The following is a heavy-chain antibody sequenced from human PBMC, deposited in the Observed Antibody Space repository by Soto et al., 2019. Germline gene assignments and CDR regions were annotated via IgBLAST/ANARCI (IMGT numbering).Heavy chain of an antibody. J-gene: IGHJ4*02. D-gene: IGHD6-19*01. Sequence: PSETRSLTCTVSGGSISSYYWSWIRQPPGKGLEWIGYIYYSGSTNYNPSLKSRVTISVDTSKNQFSLKLSSVTAADTAVYYCARIYSSGWYHFDYWGQGTLVTVSS. V-gene: IGHV4-59*01. CDR3: ARIYSSGWYHFDY. CDR2: IYYSGST. CDR1: GGSISSYY.